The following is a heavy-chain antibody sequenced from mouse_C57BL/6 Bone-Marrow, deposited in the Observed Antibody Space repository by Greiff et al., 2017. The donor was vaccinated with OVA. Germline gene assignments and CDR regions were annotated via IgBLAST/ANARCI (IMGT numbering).Heavy chain of an antibody. CDR1: GYTFTSYW. Sequence: QVQLQQPGAELVKPGASVKMSCKASGYTFTSYWITLVKQRPGQGLEWIGDIYPGSGSTNYNEKFKSKATLTVDTSSSTAYMQLSSLTSEDSAVYYCARRRLRRRWFAYWGQGTLVTVSA. J-gene: IGHJ3*01. D-gene: IGHD2-4*01. CDR2: IYPGSGST. CDR3: ARRRLRRRWFAY. V-gene: IGHV1-55*01.